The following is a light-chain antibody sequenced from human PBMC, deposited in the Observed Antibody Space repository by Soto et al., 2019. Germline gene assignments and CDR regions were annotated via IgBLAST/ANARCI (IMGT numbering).Light chain of an antibody. V-gene: IGLV2-8*01. CDR2: EVS. CDR1: SSDVGGYNY. Sequence: QSVLTQPPSASGSPGQSVTISCTGTSSDVGGYNYVSWYQQHPGKAPKLMIYEVSKRPSGVPDRFSGSKSGNTASLTVSGLQAEDEADYYCSSYAGSNNYWVFGGVTKVSVL. J-gene: IGLJ3*02. CDR3: SSYAGSNNYWV.